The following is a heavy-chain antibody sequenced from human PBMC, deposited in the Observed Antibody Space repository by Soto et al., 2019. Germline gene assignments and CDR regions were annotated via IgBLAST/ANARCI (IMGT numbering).Heavy chain of an antibody. V-gene: IGHV1-18*01. CDR3: ARGPESRSTAYFDY. CDR2: ISAYTGNT. J-gene: IGHJ4*02. Sequence: ASVKVSCKASGFPFKDYGFTWVRQAPGEGLEWMGWISAYTGNTNYAQKVQGRVTMSTDTSTSIAYLELRSLRSDDTAVYYCARGPESRSTAYFDYWGQGTLVTVSS. D-gene: IGHD2-2*01. CDR1: GFPFKDYG.